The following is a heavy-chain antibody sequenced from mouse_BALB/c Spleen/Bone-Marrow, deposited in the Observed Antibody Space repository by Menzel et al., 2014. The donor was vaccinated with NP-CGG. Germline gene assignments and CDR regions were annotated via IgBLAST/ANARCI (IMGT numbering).Heavy chain of an antibody. CDR1: GISITTGNYR. CDR2: IYYSGTI. D-gene: IGHD2-4*01. CDR3: ARGAMMTTGYFDY. J-gene: IGHJ2*01. Sequence: EVQLQESGPGLVKPSQTVSLTCTVTGISITTGNYRWSWNRQFPGNKLEWIGYIYYSGTINYNPSLTSRTTITRDTSKNQFVLEMNSLTAEDTATYNCARGAMMTTGYFDYWGQGTTLTVSS. V-gene: IGHV3-5*02.